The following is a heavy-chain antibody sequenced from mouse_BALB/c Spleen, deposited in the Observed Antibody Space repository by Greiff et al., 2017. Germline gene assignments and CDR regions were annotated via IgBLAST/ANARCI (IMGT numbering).Heavy chain of an antibody. J-gene: IGHJ2*01. CDR2: IAPGSGST. V-gene: IGHV1S41*01. CDR3: ARRGYRLDFDY. Sequence: DLVKPGASVKLSCKASGYTFTSYWINWIKQRPGQGVEWIGRIAPGSGSTYYNEMFKGKATLTVDTSSSTAYIQLSSLSSEDSAVYFCARRGYRLDFDYWGQGTTLTVSS. D-gene: IGHD2-14*01. CDR1: GYTFTSYW.